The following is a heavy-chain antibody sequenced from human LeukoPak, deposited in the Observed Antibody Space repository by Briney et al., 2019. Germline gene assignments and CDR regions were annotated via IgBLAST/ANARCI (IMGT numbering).Heavy chain of an antibody. Sequence: PSETLSLTCTVSGGSISSISYYWGWIRQPPGKGLEWIGEINHSGSTNYNPSLKSRVTISVDTSKNQFSLKLSSVTAADTAVYYCARGSSGWYGSRLPFDYWGQGTLVTVSS. CDR3: ARGSSGWYGSRLPFDY. CDR1: GGSISSISYY. J-gene: IGHJ4*02. V-gene: IGHV4-39*07. D-gene: IGHD6-19*01. CDR2: INHSGST.